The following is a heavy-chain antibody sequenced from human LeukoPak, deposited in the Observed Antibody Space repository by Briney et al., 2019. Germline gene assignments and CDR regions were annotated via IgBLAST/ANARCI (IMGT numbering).Heavy chain of an antibody. CDR3: AKVVYYYDSSGSQGVFDY. CDR1: GFTYSHYG. D-gene: IGHD3-22*01. CDR2: ISSSSSTI. J-gene: IGHJ4*02. Sequence: GGSLRLSCVASGFTYSHYGMNWVRQAPGKGLEWVSYISSSSSTIYYAASVKGRFTISRDNSKNTLYLQMNSLRAEDTAVYYCAKVVYYYDSSGSQGVFDYWGQGTLVTVSS. V-gene: IGHV3-48*01.